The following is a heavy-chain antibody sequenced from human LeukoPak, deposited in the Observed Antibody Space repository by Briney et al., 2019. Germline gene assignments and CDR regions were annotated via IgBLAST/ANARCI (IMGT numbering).Heavy chain of an antibody. V-gene: IGHV1-2*06. D-gene: IGHD2-2*02. CDR3: ARVSPAIGEYCSSTSCYNEYFQH. CDR2: INPNSGDT. J-gene: IGHJ1*01. Sequence: ASVKVSCKASGYTFTGYYINWVRQAPGQGLEWMGRINPNSGDTNFAQKFQGRVTLTRDTSISTSYMELSSLRSDDTAVYYCARVSPAIGEYCSSTSCYNEYFQHWGQGTLVTVSS. CDR1: GYTFTGYY.